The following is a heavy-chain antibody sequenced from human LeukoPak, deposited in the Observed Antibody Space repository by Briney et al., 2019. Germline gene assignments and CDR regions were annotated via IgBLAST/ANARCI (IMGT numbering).Heavy chain of an antibody. CDR2: MNPNSGNT. CDR3: TRGSSGRRDY. Sequence: VASVKVSCKASGYTFTSCDINWVRQATGQGLEWIGWMNPNSGNTGYGQSFQGRVTMTRDNSISTAYMELSNLRSKDTAIYYCTRGSSGRRDYWGQGTLVTVSS. J-gene: IGHJ4*02. V-gene: IGHV1-8*01. D-gene: IGHD6-19*01. CDR1: GYTFTSCD.